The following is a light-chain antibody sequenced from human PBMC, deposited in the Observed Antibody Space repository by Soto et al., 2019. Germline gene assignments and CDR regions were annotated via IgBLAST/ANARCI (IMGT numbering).Light chain of an antibody. Sequence: EIVLTQSPGTLSLSPGERATLSCRASQSVSSSYLAWYQQKPGQAPRLLIYGASSRPTGVSDRFSGGGSATDFTLTISRLEPEDSAVYYCHQYGNSPQTFGQGTKVDIK. J-gene: IGKJ2*01. V-gene: IGKV3-20*01. CDR1: QSVSSSY. CDR3: HQYGNSPQT. CDR2: GAS.